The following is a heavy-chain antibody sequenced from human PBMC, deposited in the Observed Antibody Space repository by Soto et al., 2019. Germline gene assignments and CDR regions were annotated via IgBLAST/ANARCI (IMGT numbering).Heavy chain of an antibody. CDR2: ISGSGGGT. CDR3: AKQIASGGFPMDV. CDR1: GFTFSSYA. D-gene: IGHD2-15*01. J-gene: IGHJ6*02. Sequence: GSLRLSCAASGFTFSSYAMSWVRQAPGKGLEWVSAISGSGGGTYYADSVKGRFTISRDNSKNTLYLQMNSLRAEDTAVYYCAKQIASGGFPMDVWGQGTTVTVSS. V-gene: IGHV3-23*01.